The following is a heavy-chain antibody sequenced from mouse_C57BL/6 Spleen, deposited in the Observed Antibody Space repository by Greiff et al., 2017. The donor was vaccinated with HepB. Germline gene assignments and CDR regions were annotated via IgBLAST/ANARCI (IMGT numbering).Heavy chain of an antibody. D-gene: IGHD2-5*01. CDR3: TRDRGSKSWFAY. J-gene: IGHJ3*01. Sequence: EVKLVESGEGLVKPGGSLKLSCAASGFTFSSYAMSWVRQTPEKRLEWVAYISSGGDYIYYADTVKGRITISRDNARNTLYLQMSSLKSEDTAMYYCTRDRGSKSWFAYWGQGTLVTVSA. CDR2: ISSGGDYI. V-gene: IGHV5-9-1*02. CDR1: GFTFSSYA.